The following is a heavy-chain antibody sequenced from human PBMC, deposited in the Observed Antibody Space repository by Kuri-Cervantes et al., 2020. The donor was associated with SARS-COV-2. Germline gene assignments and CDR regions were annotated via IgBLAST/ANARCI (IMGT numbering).Heavy chain of an antibody. J-gene: IGHJ6*02. V-gene: IGHV2-70*04. CDR1: GISLSTSGMR. CDR2: IDWDDDK. Sequence: SGPTLVKPTQTLTLTCTFSGISLSTSGMRVSWIRQPPGKALEWLARIDWDDDKFYSTSLKTRLTISKDTSKNQVVLTMTNMDPVDTATYYCARMGGYSYGSLSGMDVWGQGTTVTVSS. D-gene: IGHD5-18*01. CDR3: ARMGGYSYGSLSGMDV.